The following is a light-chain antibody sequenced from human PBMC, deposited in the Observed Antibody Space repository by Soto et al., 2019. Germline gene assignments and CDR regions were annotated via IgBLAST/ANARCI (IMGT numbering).Light chain of an antibody. CDR1: QSISTW. Sequence: DIQMTQSPSALSASVGDRVNITCPASQSISTWLAWYQQKPGEAPKLLMYKASSLDSGVPSRFSGSGSGTEFTLTISGLQPEEFATYYCQQYNSDAFSFGPGTKVDIK. CDR3: QQYNSDAFS. J-gene: IGKJ3*01. V-gene: IGKV1-5*03. CDR2: KAS.